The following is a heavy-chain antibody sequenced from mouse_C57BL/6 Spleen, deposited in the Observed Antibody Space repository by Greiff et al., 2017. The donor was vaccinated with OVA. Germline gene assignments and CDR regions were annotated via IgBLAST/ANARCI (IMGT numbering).Heavy chain of an antibody. CDR3: ARGEDIDY. D-gene: IGHD3-3*01. V-gene: IGHV5-4*03. CDR2: ISDGGSYT. J-gene: IGHJ2*01. Sequence: EVMLVESGGGLVKPGGSLKLSCAASGFTFSSYAMSWVRQTPEKRLEWVATISDGGSYTYYPDNVKGRFTISRDNAKNNLYMQMSHLKSVDTAMYYCARGEDIDYWGQGTTLTVSS. CDR1: GFTFSSYA.